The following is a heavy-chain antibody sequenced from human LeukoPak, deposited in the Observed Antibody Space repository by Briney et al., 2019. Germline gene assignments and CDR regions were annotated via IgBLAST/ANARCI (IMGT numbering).Heavy chain of an antibody. CDR2: IIPIFGTA. Sequence: SVKVSCKASGGTFSSYAISWVRQAPGQGLEWMGGIIPIFGTANYAQKFQGRVTITADESTSTAYMELSSLRSEDTAVYYCARDRGTVAGTAFDIWGQGTMVTVSS. D-gene: IGHD6-19*01. CDR1: GGTFSSYA. J-gene: IGHJ3*02. CDR3: ARDRGTVAGTAFDI. V-gene: IGHV1-69*01.